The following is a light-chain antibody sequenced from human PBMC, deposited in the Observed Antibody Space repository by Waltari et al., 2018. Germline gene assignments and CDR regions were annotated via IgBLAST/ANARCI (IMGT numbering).Light chain of an antibody. CDR3: QQRISWPLIA. CDR2: DAS. CDR1: QSVSTY. Sequence: ELVLTQSPATLSLSPGARATLSSRASQSVSTYLAWYQQKPGQAPRLLLYDASNRAAGIPARFSGSGSGTDFTLTISSLEPEDFAVYYCQQRISWPLIAFGPGTKVEI. V-gene: IGKV3-11*01. J-gene: IGKJ3*01.